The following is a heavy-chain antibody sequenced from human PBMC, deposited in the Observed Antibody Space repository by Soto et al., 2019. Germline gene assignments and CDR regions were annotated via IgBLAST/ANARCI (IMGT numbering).Heavy chain of an antibody. V-gene: IGHV1-69*01. CDR2: IIHVFGTA. Sequence: QAQLEQSGGEVTKPGSSVKVSCRASRVAFSNFIVTWVRQAPGVGLEWVGGIIHVFGTANYAQKFQGRVTITADDTTSTSYMAVTITRTEDTAVYYCAKVRYRSPMGYYYGMDVWGQGTTVTVAS. CDR3: AKVRYRSPMGYYYGMDV. CDR1: RVAFSNFI. J-gene: IGHJ6*02. D-gene: IGHD2-15*01.